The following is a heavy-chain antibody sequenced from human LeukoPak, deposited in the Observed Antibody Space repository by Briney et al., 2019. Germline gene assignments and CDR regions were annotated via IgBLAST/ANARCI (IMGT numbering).Heavy chain of an antibody. CDR2: IHYSGST. Sequence: SQTLSLTCIVSEGFATGGNYYCSWPRQSRGRGLEWIGYIHYSGSTVYNPSLKSRVTMSIHTSKNQFSLNLSSVTAADTAVYYCARTGSTGGYWGQGTLVTVSS. CDR3: ARTGSTGGY. CDR1: EGFATGGNYY. D-gene: IGHD1-1*01. J-gene: IGHJ4*02. V-gene: IGHV4-61*01.